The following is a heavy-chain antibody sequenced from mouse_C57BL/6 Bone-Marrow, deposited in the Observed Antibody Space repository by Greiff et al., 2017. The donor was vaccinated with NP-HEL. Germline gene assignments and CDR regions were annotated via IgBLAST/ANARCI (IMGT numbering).Heavy chain of an antibody. V-gene: IGHV2-6*01. J-gene: IGHJ3*01. Sequence: QVQLKESGPGLVAPSQSLSITCTVSGFSLTSYGVDWVRQSPGKGLEWLGVIWGVGSTNYNSALKSRLSISKDNSKSQVFLKMNSLQTDDTAMYYCATYDGYYERFAYWGQGTLVTVSA. D-gene: IGHD2-3*01. CDR3: ATYDGYYERFAY. CDR2: IWGVGST. CDR1: GFSLTSYG.